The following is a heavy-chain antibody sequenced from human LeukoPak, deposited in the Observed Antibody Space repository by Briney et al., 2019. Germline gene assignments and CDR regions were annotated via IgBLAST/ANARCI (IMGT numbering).Heavy chain of an antibody. J-gene: IGHJ4*02. CDR1: GFTFSSYE. Sequence: PGGSLRLSCAASGFTFSSYEMNWVRQAPGKGLEWVSYISSSGSTIYYADSVKGRFTISRDNAKNSLYLQMNSLRAEDTAVYYCARAPGGVPAAMRAIDYWGQGTLVTVSS. D-gene: IGHD2-2*01. CDR2: ISSSGSTI. CDR3: ARAPGGVPAAMRAIDY. V-gene: IGHV3-48*03.